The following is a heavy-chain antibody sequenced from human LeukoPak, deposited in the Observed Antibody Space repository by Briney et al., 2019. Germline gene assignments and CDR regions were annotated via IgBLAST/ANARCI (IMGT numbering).Heavy chain of an antibody. CDR2: ISAYNGNT. J-gene: IGHJ4*02. Sequence: ASVKVSCKASGYTFTSYGISWVRQAPGQGLEWMGWISAYNGNTNYAQKLQGRVTMATDTSTSTAYMELRSLRSDDTAVYYCARGDYYGSGSYYYFDYWGQGTLVTVSS. CDR3: ARGDYYGSGSYYYFDY. V-gene: IGHV1-18*01. D-gene: IGHD3-10*01. CDR1: GYTFTSYG.